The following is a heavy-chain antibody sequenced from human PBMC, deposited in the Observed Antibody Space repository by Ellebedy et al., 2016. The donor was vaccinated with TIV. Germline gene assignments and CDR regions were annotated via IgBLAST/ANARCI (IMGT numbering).Heavy chain of an antibody. V-gene: IGHV3-15*01. Sequence: GESLKISCAASGFTFSHAWMNWVRQAPGKGLEWVGRIKSKTDDETTDYAAPVKGRFTISRDDSKNMLYLQMNSLKTEDRAVYYCTTQVLKGYHWGQGTLVTVSS. J-gene: IGHJ5*02. CDR2: IKSKTDDETT. CDR1: GFTFSHAW. CDR3: TTQVLKGYH.